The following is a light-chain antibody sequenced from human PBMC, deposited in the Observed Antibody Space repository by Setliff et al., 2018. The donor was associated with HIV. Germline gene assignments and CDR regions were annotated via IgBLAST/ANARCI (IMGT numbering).Light chain of an antibody. CDR1: SSNIGAGYD. CDR3: SSFAGRLHV. Sequence: QSVLTQPPSVSGAPGQMVTISCIGSSSNIGAGYDVHWYQQVPGTAPKLLIFDNHIRPSGVPDRFSGSKSGTSASLAITGLQAEDEADYYCSSFAGRLHVFGTGTKVTVL. J-gene: IGLJ1*01. CDR2: DNH. V-gene: IGLV1-40*01.